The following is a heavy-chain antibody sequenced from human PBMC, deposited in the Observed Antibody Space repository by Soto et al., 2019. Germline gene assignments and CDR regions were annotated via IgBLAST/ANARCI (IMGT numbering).Heavy chain of an antibody. V-gene: IGHV4-59*08. CDR2: IYYSDST. CDR3: GSGGGKREGYLRGV. Sequence: QVQLQESGPGLVQPSKTLSLTCTVSGGSLSSYYWSWIRQSPGKGLENLGYIYYSDSTNYNPSFTSRVTISVATARTQSSLRLTSTTASESAGYSWGSGGGKREGYLRGVWAQGPTAT. D-gene: IGHD2-15*01. CDR1: GGSLSSYY. J-gene: IGHJ6*02.